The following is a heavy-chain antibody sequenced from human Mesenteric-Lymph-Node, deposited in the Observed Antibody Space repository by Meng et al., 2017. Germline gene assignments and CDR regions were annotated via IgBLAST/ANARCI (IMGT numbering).Heavy chain of an antibody. CDR1: GGSMSSASYY. V-gene: IGHV4-61*02. Sequence: SETLSLTCTVSGGSMSSASYYWSWIRQPAGKGLEWIGRIYFSGGTDYNPSLKSRVTISVDTSKNQFSLTLSSVTAADTAVYYCARVRSCSYDICYPNRYYYYAMDVWGQGTTVTVSS. CDR3: ARVRSCSYDICYPNRYYYYAMDV. J-gene: IGHJ6*02. D-gene: IGHD2-15*01. CDR2: IYFSGGT.